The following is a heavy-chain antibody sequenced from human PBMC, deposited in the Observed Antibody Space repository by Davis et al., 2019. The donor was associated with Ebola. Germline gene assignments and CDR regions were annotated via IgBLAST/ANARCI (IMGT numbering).Heavy chain of an antibody. CDR2: INPNSGGT. CDR3: ARDQDSNFSLRVTEGPFDY. Sequence: ASSVKVSCKASGYTFTGYYMHWVRQASGQGLEWMGWINPNSGGTNYVQKFQGWVTMTRDTSISTAYMELSRLRSDDTAVYYCARDQDSNFSLRVTEGPFDYWGQGTLVTVSS. J-gene: IGHJ4*02. V-gene: IGHV1-2*04. CDR1: GYTFTGYY. D-gene: IGHD4-11*01.